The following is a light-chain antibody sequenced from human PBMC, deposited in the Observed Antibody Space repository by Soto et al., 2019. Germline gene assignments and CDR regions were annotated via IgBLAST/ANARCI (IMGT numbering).Light chain of an antibody. CDR2: GAS. CDR1: QSVSKWY. J-gene: IGKJ2*01. CDR3: QQYVMPPFT. Sequence: DIVLTQSPGTLSLSPLEIATLSFMASQSVSKWYVAWYQVKPGQAPRLVIYGASSRATGIPDRFSGGGSGTEFTLSISRLEPEDFAVYYCQQYVMPPFTFGRGTKVDIK. V-gene: IGKV3-20*01.